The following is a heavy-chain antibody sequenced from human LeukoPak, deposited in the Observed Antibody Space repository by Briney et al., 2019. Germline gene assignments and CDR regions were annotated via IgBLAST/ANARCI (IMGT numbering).Heavy chain of an antibody. Sequence: ASVKVSCKASGYTFTSYGISWVRQAPGQGLEWMGWINPNSGDTNHAQNFQGRVTLTRDTSISTAYMELSSLRSDDSAVYYCAGEYCSGGSCRQGFDYWGQGTLVTVSS. CDR2: INPNSGDT. CDR1: GYTFTSYG. D-gene: IGHD2-15*01. J-gene: IGHJ4*02. V-gene: IGHV1-2*02. CDR3: AGEYCSGGSCRQGFDY.